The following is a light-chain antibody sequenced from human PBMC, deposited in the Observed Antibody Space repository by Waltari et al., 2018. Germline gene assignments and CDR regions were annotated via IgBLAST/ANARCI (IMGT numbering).Light chain of an antibody. CDR2: DVS. J-gene: IGLJ3*02. CDR1: SSDGGGYNY. Sequence: QSALTHPASVSGSPGQSITISCTGTSSDGGGYNYVPWYQQHPGKVPKLLIFDVSNRPSGVSNRFSGSKSGNTASLTISGLQAEDESDYYCCSFTSRSTWVFGGGTKLTVL. V-gene: IGLV2-14*01. CDR3: CSFTSRSTWV.